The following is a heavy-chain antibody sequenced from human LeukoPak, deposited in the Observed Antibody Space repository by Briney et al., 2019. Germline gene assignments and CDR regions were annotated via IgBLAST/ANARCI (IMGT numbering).Heavy chain of an antibody. V-gene: IGHV4-4*07. CDR3: ARQYFGSGKYYYAMDV. CDR2: IYTSGST. Sequence: SETLSLTCTVSGGSISNYYWSWIRQPAGEGLEWIGRIYTSGSTTYSPSLKGRVTMSVDTSKNQFSLQLSSVTAADTAVYYCARQYFGSGKYYYAMDVWGQGTTVTVSS. D-gene: IGHD3-10*01. J-gene: IGHJ6*02. CDR1: GGSISNYY.